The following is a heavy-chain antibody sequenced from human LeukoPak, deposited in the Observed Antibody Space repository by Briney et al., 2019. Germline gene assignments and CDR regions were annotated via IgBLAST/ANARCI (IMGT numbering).Heavy chain of an antibody. CDR1: GFTFSSYE. Sequence: GGSLKLSCAASGFTFSSYEMNWVRQAPGKGLEWVSYISSSGSTIYYADSVKGRFTISRDNAKNSLYLQMNSLRAEDTAVYYCARGAGWFGELLDAFDIWGQGTMVTVSS. D-gene: IGHD3-10*01. CDR3: ARGAGWFGELLDAFDI. V-gene: IGHV3-48*03. J-gene: IGHJ3*02. CDR2: ISSSGSTI.